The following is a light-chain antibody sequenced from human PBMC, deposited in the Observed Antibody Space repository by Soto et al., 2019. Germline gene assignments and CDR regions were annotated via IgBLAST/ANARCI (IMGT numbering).Light chain of an antibody. Sequence: EIVMTQSPATLSVSPGERATLSCRASQSVSSNLAWYQQKPGQAPRLLIYGASTRATGIPARFSGSGSVTEFTLTISSLQSEDFAVYYCQQYNNWPCFGPGTKVDIK. V-gene: IGKV3-15*01. CDR2: GAS. CDR1: QSVSSN. CDR3: QQYNNWPC. J-gene: IGKJ3*01.